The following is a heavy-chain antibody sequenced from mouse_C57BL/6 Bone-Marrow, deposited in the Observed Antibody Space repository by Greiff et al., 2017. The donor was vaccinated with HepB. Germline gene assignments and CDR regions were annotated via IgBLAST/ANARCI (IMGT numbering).Heavy chain of an antibody. D-gene: IGHD1-1*01. CDR2: ISDGGSYT. CDR3: ARDYGSSYPYYAMDY. Sequence: DVMLVESGGGLVKPGGSLKLSCAASGFTFSSYAMSWVRQTPEKRLEWVATISDGGSYTYYPDNVKGRFTISRDNAKNNLYLQMSHLKSEDTAMYYCARDYGSSYPYYAMDYWGQGTSVTVSS. J-gene: IGHJ4*01. V-gene: IGHV5-4*01. CDR1: GFTFSSYA.